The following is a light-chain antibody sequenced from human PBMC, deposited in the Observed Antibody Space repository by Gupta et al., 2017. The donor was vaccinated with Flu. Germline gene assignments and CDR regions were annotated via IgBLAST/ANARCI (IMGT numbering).Light chain of an antibody. J-gene: IGKJ4*01. Sequence: DVQTAQSPSSLSASIGDTITVTCRTSQRISTSLNWYQHKPGQAPRLLIYRASRLQGGVPARFSGTGSGTDFTLTINSLQAEDFASYYCQQSYSVPFTFGGGTRVEAK. CDR1: QRISTS. V-gene: IGKV1-39*01. CDR2: RAS. CDR3: QQSYSVPFT.